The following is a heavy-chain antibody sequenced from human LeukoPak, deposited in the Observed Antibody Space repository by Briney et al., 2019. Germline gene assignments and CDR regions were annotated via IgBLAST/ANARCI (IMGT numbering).Heavy chain of an antibody. CDR1: GFTFSSYW. D-gene: IGHD4-17*01. CDR2: INSDGSDT. V-gene: IGHV3-74*01. J-gene: IGHJ1*01. Sequence: GGSLRLSCTASGFTFSSYWMHWVRQAPGKGLVWVSGINSDGSDTYYADSVKGRFTISRDNAKNSLYLQINSLRAEDTAVYYCARDFVYGDSLEYFQDWGQGTLVTVSS. CDR3: ARDFVYGDSLEYFQD.